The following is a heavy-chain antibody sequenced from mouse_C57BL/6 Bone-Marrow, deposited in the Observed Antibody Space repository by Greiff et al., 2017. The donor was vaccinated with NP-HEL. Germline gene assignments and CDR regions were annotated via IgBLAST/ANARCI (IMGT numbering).Heavy chain of an antibody. J-gene: IGHJ4*01. CDR2: IYPGDGDT. CDR1: GYAFSSSW. Sequence: QVQLQQSGPELVKPGASVKISCKASGYAFSSSWMNWVKQRPGKGLKWIGRIYPGDGDTNYNGKFKGKATLTADKSSSTAYMQLSSLTSEDSAVYFCARKTSAYWGQGTSVTVSS. CDR3: ARKTSAY. V-gene: IGHV1-82*01.